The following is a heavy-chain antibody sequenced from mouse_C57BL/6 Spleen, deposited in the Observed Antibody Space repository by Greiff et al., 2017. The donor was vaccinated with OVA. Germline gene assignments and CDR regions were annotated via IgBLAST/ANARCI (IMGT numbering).Heavy chain of an antibody. CDR2: IDPNSGGT. V-gene: IGHV1-72*01. Sequence: QVQLQQPGAELVKPGASVKLSCKASVYTFTSSWIHWVKQRPGRGLEWIGRIDPNSGGTKYNEKFKSKATLTVDKPSSTAYMQLSSLTSEDSAVDYCARPTANWDGLAYWGQGTLVTVSA. CDR1: VYTFTSSW. J-gene: IGHJ3*01. D-gene: IGHD4-1*01. CDR3: ARPTANWDGLAY.